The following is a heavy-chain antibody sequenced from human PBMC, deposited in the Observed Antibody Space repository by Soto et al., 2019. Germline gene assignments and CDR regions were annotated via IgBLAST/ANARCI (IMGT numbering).Heavy chain of an antibody. J-gene: IGHJ6*02. Sequence: QVQLQESGPGLVKPSETLSLTCTVSGGSISSYYWGWIRQPPGKGLEWIGYIYYSGSTYYNPSLKSRVTISVDTSKYQFSLKLSSVTAADTAVYYCARDRGYRGTYYGMDVWGQGTTVTVSS. CDR3: ARDRGYRGTYYGMDV. V-gene: IGHV4-59*01. CDR1: GGSISSYY. CDR2: IYYSGST. D-gene: IGHD3-10*01.